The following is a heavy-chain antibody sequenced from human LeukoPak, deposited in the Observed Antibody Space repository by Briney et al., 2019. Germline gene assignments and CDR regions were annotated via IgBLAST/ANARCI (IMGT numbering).Heavy chain of an antibody. Sequence: SETLSLTCTVSGGSISSSSYYWGWIRQPPGKGLEWIGSIYYSGSTYYNPSLKSRVTISVDTSKNQFSLKLSSVTAADTAVYYCASGTFAPVTLFDYWGQGTLVTVSS. J-gene: IGHJ4*02. CDR2: IYYSGST. CDR1: GGSISSSSYY. CDR3: ASGTFAPVTLFDY. V-gene: IGHV4-39*01. D-gene: IGHD4-11*01.